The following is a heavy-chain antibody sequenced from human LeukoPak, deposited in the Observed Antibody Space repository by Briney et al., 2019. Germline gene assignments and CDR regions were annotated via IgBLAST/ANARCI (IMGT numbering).Heavy chain of an antibody. J-gene: IGHJ6*03. V-gene: IGHV3-7*01. CDR1: GFTFSSYW. CDR3: AREAGYSSITGYYYYYYMDV. Sequence: GGSLRLSCAASGFTFSSYWMSWVRQAPGKGLEWVANVKQDGSEKYYVDSVKGRFTISRDNAKNSLYLQMNSLRAEDTAVYYCAREAGYSSITGYYYYYYMDVWGKGTTVTVSS. CDR2: VKQDGSEK. D-gene: IGHD6-13*01.